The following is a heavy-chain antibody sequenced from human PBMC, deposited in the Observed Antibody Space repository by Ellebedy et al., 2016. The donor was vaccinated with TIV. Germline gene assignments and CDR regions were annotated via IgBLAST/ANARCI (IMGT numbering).Heavy chain of an antibody. V-gene: IGHV4-31*11. CDR2: IYYSGST. CDR1: GGSFSGYY. D-gene: IGHD2-15*01. J-gene: IGHJ5*02. Sequence: MPSETLSLTCAVYGGSFSGYYWSRIRQHPGKGLEWIGYIYYSGSTYYNPSLKSRVTISVDTSKNQFSLKLSSVTAADTAVYYCARGHCSGGSCNSEAHNWFDPWGQGTLVTVSS. CDR3: ARGHCSGGSCNSEAHNWFDP.